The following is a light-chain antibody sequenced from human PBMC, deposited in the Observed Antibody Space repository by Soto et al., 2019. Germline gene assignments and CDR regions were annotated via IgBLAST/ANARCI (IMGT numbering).Light chain of an antibody. V-gene: IGKV3-20*01. CDR3: QVYGPSPPIT. J-gene: IGKJ5*01. CDR2: GVS. Sequence: EIVLTHSPGTLSLSPWEMATLSCRASQSVIGRQLAWYQHKPGQAPRLLIYGVSTRATGIPDRFTGSGSGTDFTLTISRLEPEDFAVFYCQVYGPSPPITFGQGTRLEIK. CDR1: QSVIGRQ.